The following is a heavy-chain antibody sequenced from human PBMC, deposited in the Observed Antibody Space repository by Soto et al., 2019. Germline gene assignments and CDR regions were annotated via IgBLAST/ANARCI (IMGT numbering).Heavy chain of an antibody. J-gene: IGHJ4*02. CDR3: ARYDSSGDFDY. CDR2: ISHRGNT. CDR1: GASISIVGYS. D-gene: IGHD3-22*01. Sequence: QLHLQESGSGLVKPSQTLSLTCGVSGASISIVGYSWSWIRQPPGKGLEWIGYISHRGNTYYNPSLRSRVTISVDRSKNEFSLNLRSVTAADTAMYYCARYDSSGDFDYWGQGTLVTVSS. V-gene: IGHV4-30-2*01.